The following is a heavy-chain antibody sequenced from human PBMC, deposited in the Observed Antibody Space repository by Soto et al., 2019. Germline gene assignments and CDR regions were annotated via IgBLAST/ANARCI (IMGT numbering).Heavy chain of an antibody. CDR2: IYFSGST. CDR1: GGSISRSGYY. CDR3: AGIVATNFDY. V-gene: IGHV4-31*03. Sequence: QVQLQESGPGLVKPSQTLSLTCTVSGGSISRSGYYWSWIRQHPGKGLEWIGYIYFSGSTYYNPSLNSRVTISVDTSKNQFSLNLNSVTAADTAVYYCAGIVATNFDYWGQGTLVTVSS. D-gene: IGHD5-12*01. J-gene: IGHJ4*02.